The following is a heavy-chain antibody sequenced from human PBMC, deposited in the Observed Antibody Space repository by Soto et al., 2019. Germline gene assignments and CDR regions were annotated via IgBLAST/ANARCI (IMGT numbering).Heavy chain of an antibody. CDR1: GFTFSSYA. Sequence: PGGSLRLSCAASGFTFSSYAMHWVRQAPGKGLEWVAVISYDGSNKYYADSVKGRFTISRDNSKNTLYLQMNSLRAEDTAVYYCARKRDSSSFYYYYYYGMDVWGQGTTVTVSS. CDR2: ISYDGSNK. J-gene: IGHJ6*02. D-gene: IGHD6-6*01. CDR3: ARKRDSSSFYYYYYYGMDV. V-gene: IGHV3-30-3*01.